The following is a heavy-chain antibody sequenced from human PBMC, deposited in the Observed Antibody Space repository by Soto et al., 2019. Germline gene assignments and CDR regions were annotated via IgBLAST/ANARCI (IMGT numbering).Heavy chain of an antibody. CDR2: IYYSGST. Sequence: SETLSLTCTVSGGSISSSSYYWGWIRQPPGKGLEWIGSIYYSGSTHYNPSLKSRVTISVDTSKNQFSLKLSSVTAADTAVYYCARDRSSGGAYSPRCIDPWGQGLLVTLSS. CDR1: GGSISSSSYY. V-gene: IGHV4-39*02. D-gene: IGHD5-12*01. J-gene: IGHJ5*02. CDR3: ARDRSSGGAYSPRCIDP.